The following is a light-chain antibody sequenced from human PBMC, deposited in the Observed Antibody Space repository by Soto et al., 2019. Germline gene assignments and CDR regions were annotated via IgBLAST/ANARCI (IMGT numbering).Light chain of an antibody. CDR3: QQYGTSPPYT. CDR2: DAS. V-gene: IGKV3D-20*01. CDR1: QSVSNSY. Sequence: EIVLTQSPATLSLSPGERATLSCGASQSVSNSYLAWYQQKRGLAPRLLIYDASSRFTGIPDRFSGSGSGTVFTLTISRMEPEDFEVYYCQQYGTSPPYTFGQGTKLEIK. J-gene: IGKJ2*01.